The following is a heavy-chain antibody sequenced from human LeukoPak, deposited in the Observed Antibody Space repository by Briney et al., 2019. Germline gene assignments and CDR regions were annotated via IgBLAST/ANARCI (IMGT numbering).Heavy chain of an antibody. D-gene: IGHD5-18*01. J-gene: IGHJ4*02. Sequence: GRSLRLSCAASGFTFDNYAMHWVRQSPGKGLEWVSGISWNSGSIGYADSVKGRFTISRDNAKNSLYLQMNSLRAEDMAFYLCAKRRIQVWQPIDYWGQGTLVTVSS. CDR3: AKRRIQVWQPIDY. V-gene: IGHV3-9*03. CDR2: ISWNSGSI. CDR1: GFTFDNYA.